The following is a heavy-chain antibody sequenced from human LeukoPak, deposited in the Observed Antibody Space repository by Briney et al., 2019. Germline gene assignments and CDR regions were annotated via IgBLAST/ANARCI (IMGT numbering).Heavy chain of an antibody. Sequence: PGGALGLSWAAAGGTCGNYWLTWVRKAPGQGLEWVANIKQDGSEKHYVDSVKGRFTISRDNAKNSLYLQMNSLRAEDTAVYYCARDRQIAYWGQGTLVTVSS. J-gene: IGHJ4*02. CDR3: ARDRQIAY. V-gene: IGHV3-7*01. CDR1: GGTCGNYW. CDR2: IKQDGSEK.